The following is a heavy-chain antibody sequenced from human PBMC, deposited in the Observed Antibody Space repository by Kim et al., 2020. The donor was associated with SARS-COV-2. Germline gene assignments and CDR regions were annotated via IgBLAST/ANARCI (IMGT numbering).Heavy chain of an antibody. V-gene: IGHV3-74*01. Sequence: GGSLRLSCAASGFTFSSYWMHWVRQAPGKGLVWVSRINSDGSSTSYADSVKGRFTISRDNAKNTLYLQMNSLRAEDTAVYYCAREELERGMDVWGQGTTVTVSS. J-gene: IGHJ6*02. CDR2: INSDGSST. D-gene: IGHD1-1*01. CDR1: GFTFSSYW. CDR3: AREELERGMDV.